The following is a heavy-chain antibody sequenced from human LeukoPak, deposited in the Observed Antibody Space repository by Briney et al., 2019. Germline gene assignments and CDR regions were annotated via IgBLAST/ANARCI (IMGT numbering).Heavy chain of an antibody. D-gene: IGHD4-17*01. CDR2: ISYDGSNK. Sequence: GRSLRLSCAASGFTFSSYGMHWVRQAPGKGLEWVAVISYDGSNKYYADSVKGRFTISRDNSKNTLYLQMNSLRAEDTAVYYCAKEGTVTSLYWGQGTLVTVSS. V-gene: IGHV3-30*18. CDR3: AKEGTVTSLY. J-gene: IGHJ4*02. CDR1: GFTFSSYG.